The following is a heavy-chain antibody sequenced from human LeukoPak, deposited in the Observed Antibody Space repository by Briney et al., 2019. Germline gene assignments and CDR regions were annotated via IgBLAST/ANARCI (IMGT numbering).Heavy chain of an antibody. V-gene: IGHV1-2*02. D-gene: IGHD3-3*01. CDR1: GYTFTGYY. CDR2: INPNSGGT. J-gene: IGHJ1*01. Sequence: ASVKVSCKASGYTFTGYYMHWVRQAPGQGLELMGWINPNSGGTNYAQKFQGRVTMTRDTSISTAYMELSRLRSDDTAVYYCARESGDFWSGYYTEYFQHWGQGTLVTVSS. CDR3: ARESGDFWSGYYTEYFQH.